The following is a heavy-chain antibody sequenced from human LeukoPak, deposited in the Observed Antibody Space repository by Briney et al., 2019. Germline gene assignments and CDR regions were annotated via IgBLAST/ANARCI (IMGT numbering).Heavy chain of an antibody. D-gene: IGHD5-18*01. CDR3: AIVDTAMDP. V-gene: IGHV3-23*01. Sequence: GGSLRLSCAASGFTFSTYAMSWVRQAPGKGLEWVSDISGSGGLTYYADSVKGRFTISRDNSKNTLYLQMNSLRAEDTAVYYCAIVDTAMDPWGQGTLVIVSS. CDR1: GFTFSTYA. J-gene: IGHJ5*02. CDR2: ISGSGGLT.